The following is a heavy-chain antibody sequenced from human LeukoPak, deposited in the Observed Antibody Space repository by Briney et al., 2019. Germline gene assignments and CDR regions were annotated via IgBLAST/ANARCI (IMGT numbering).Heavy chain of an antibody. D-gene: IGHD3-22*01. CDR3: ATLLKYYYDSSATTPFDY. CDR2: ISAYNGNT. J-gene: IGHJ4*02. V-gene: IGHV1-18*01. CDR1: GYTFTSYG. Sequence: APVKVSCKASGYTFTSYGISWVRQAPGQGLEWMGWISAYNGNTNYAQKLQGRVTMTTDTSTSTAYMELRSLRSDDTAVYYCATLLKYYYDSSATTPFDYWGQGTLVTVSS.